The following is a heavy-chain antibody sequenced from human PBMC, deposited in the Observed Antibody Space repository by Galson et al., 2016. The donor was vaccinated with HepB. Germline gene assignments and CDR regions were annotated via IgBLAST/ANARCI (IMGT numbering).Heavy chain of an antibody. D-gene: IGHD2-8*01. Sequence: SLRLSCAASQFTFNMYSMAWVRQAPGKGLEWVSSINGTGTVIYYADSVRGRFTISRDNSKNMLYLHMSSLSPKDTAVYFCAKPLSNDILRGSGLHVWGRGTTVTVSS. CDR1: QFTFNMYS. V-gene: IGHV3-23*01. CDR3: AKPLSNDILRGSGLHV. J-gene: IGHJ6*02. CDR2: INGTGTVI.